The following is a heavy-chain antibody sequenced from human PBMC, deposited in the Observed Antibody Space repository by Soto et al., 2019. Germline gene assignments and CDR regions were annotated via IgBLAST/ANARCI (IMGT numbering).Heavy chain of an antibody. CDR3: AKNPGYYYDSTGYHFDY. V-gene: IGHV3-23*01. J-gene: IGHJ4*02. CDR1: EFTFSNYA. Sequence: GGSLRLSCAASEFTFSNYAMSWVRQAPGKGLEWVSAISYGGGTTYYADSVKGRFTISRDNSKNTLYLQMNSLRAEDSAVYYCAKNPGYYYDSTGYHFDYWGQGTLVTVSS. CDR2: ISYGGGTT. D-gene: IGHD3-22*01.